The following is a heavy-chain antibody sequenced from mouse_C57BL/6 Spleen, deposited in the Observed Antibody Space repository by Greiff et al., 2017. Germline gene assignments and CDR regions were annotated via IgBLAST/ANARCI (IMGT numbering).Heavy chain of an antibody. CDR3: ARRGDYGSSYKDWYFDV. D-gene: IGHD1-1*01. V-gene: IGHV3-6*01. CDR2: ISYDGSN. J-gene: IGHJ1*03. Sequence: EVQLVESGPGLVKPSQSLSLTCSVTGYSITSGYYWNWIRQFPGNKLEWMGYISYDGSNNYNPSLKNRISITRDTSKNQFFLKLNSVTTEDTATYYCARRGDYGSSYKDWYFDVWGTGTTVTVSS. CDR1: GYSITSGYY.